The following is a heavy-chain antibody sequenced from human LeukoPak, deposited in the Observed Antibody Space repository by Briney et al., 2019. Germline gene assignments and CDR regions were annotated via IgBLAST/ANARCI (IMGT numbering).Heavy chain of an antibody. CDR1: GFTFSNYG. Sequence: PGGSLRLSCAASGFTFSNYGMHWVRQAPGKGLECVSFIRYDGSDKYYADSVKGRFTISRDNSKNTLYLQMNSLRAEDTAVYHCATAPSRGYDTSGYYSWGQGTLVTVSS. D-gene: IGHD3-22*01. CDR2: IRYDGSDK. J-gene: IGHJ4*02. V-gene: IGHV3-30*02. CDR3: ATAPSRGYDTSGYYS.